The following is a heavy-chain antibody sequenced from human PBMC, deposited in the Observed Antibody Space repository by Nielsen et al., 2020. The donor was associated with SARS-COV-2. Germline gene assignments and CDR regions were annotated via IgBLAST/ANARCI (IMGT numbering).Heavy chain of an antibody. Sequence: SETLSLTCTVSGGSISSSSYYWGWIRQPPGKGLEWIGSIYYSGSTNYNPSLKSRVTISVDTSKNQFSLKLGSVTAADTAVYYCARSTPNWGSGYYYYGMDVWGQGTTVTVSS. J-gene: IGHJ6*02. V-gene: IGHV4-39*07. D-gene: IGHD7-27*01. CDR3: ARSTPNWGSGYYYYGMDV. CDR1: GGSISSSSYY. CDR2: IYYSGST.